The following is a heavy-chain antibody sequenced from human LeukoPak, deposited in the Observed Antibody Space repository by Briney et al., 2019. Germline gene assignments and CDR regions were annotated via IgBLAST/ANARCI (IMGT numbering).Heavy chain of an antibody. J-gene: IGHJ5*01. Sequence: SETLSLTCAVYGGSFSGYYWSWIRQPPGKGLEWIGEINHSGSTNYNPSLKSRVTISVDTSKNQFSLKLSSVTAADTAVYYCARKTTVTAWWFDSWGQGTLVTVSS. CDR2: INHSGST. D-gene: IGHD4-11*01. CDR3: ARKTTVTAWWFDS. V-gene: IGHV4-34*01. CDR1: GGSFSGYY.